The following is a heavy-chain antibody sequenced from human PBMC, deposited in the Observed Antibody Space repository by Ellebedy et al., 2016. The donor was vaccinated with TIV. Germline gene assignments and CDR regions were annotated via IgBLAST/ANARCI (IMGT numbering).Heavy chain of an antibody. D-gene: IGHD5-24*01. CDR2: IYYRGLT. CDR3: ARFRDGSNCFDY. Sequence: MPSETLSLTCVVSGVSIGDTRYYWAWIRQSPGKGLVWIGSIYYRGLTYESPSFKSRVTVSVDTSKNQFSLKLSSVTAADTAVYYCARFRDGSNCFDYWGQGILVTVSS. J-gene: IGHJ4*02. V-gene: IGHV4-39*01. CDR1: GVSIGDTRYY.